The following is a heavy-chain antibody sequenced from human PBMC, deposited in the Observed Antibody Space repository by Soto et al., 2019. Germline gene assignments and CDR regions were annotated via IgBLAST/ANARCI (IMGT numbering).Heavy chain of an antibody. J-gene: IGHJ5*02. CDR2: ISGSGGTI. CDR1: GFTFSSSA. CDR3: AKGMVSGRCQFDV. V-gene: IGHV3-23*01. D-gene: IGHD2-8*01. Sequence: GGSLRLSCGASGFTFSSSAMSWVRQAPGKGLEWVSAISGSGGTIYYTDSVKGHLTISRDNSKNTLYLQMNSLRAEDTAVYYCAKGMVSGRCQFDVWGQGSPVTVSS.